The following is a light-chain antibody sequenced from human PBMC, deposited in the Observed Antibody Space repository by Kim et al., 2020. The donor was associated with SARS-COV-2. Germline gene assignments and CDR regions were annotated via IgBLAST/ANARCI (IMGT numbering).Light chain of an antibody. CDR3: QQLYTYPLT. V-gene: IGKV1-9*01. CDR1: QDIDTS. CDR2: ATS. Sequence: SASVGDRVTITCRASQDIDTSLAWYHQNPGKAPKLLIYATSTLQSGVPSRFSGSGSGRDFTLTISSLQPEDFATYFCQQLYTYPLTFGGGTQVEI. J-gene: IGKJ4*01.